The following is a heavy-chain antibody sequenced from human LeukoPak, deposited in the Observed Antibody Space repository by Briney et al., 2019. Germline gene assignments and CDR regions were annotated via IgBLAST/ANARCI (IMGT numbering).Heavy chain of an antibody. Sequence: GGSLTLSCMASGFTFSNYWMSWVRQAPGKGLEWVANIQKDGSEKHYVASVEGRFTISRDNAENSLFLQLNSLRVGDTAVYYCVRLWDSSGFFGYWGQGALVTVSS. CDR3: VRLWDSSGFFGY. V-gene: IGHV3-7*01. D-gene: IGHD3-22*01. J-gene: IGHJ4*02. CDR2: IQKDGSEK. CDR1: GFTFSNYW.